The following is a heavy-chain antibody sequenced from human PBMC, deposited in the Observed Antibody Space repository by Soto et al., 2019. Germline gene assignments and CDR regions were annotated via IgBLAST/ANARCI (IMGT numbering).Heavy chain of an antibody. Sequence: ASVKVSCKASGYTFTSYGISWVRQAPGQGLEWMGWISAYNGNTNYAQKLQGRVTMTTDTSTSTAYMELRSLRSDDTAVYYCARDGLSAVRYYYYGMDVWGQGTTVTVS. CDR3: ARDGLSAVRYYYYGMDV. CDR1: GYTFTSYG. CDR2: ISAYNGNT. V-gene: IGHV1-18*01. J-gene: IGHJ6*02. D-gene: IGHD3-10*01.